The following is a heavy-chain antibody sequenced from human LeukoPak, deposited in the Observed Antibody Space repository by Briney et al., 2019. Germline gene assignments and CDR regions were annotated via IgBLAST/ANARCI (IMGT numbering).Heavy chain of an antibody. CDR3: ATWGGALAPP. D-gene: IGHD7-27*01. CDR1: GFSFSSYE. Sequence: GGSLRLSCAASGFSFSSYEMNWVRQAPGKGLEWVSYISSSGSTIYYADSVKGRFTISRDNAKSSLYLQMNSLRAEDTAVYYCATWGGALAPPWGQGTLVTVSS. V-gene: IGHV3-48*03. CDR2: ISSSGSTI. J-gene: IGHJ5*02.